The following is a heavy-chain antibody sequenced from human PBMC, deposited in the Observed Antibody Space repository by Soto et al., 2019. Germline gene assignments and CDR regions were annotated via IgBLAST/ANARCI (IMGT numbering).Heavy chain of an antibody. CDR3: ARAQYQPLLSGPDY. Sequence: PGGSLRLSCAASGFTFSSYGMHWVRQAPGKGLEWVAVIWYDGSNKYYADSVKGRFTISRDNSKNTLYLQMNSLRAEDTAVYYCARAQYQPLLSGPDYWGQGTLVTVSS. CDR1: GFTFSSYG. V-gene: IGHV3-33*01. CDR2: IWYDGSNK. J-gene: IGHJ4*02. D-gene: IGHD2-2*01.